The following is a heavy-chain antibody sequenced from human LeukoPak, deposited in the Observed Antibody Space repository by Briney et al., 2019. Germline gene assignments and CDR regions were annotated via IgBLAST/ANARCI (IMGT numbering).Heavy chain of an antibody. V-gene: IGHV4-39*07. J-gene: IGHJ3*02. Sequence: SETLSLTCTVSGGSISSNSYYWGWIRQPPGKGLKWIGSIYYSGSTYYNPSLKSRVTISVDTSKNQFSLKLSSVTAADTAVYYCARGRKYYYDSSGSLTLFNAFDIWGQGTMVTVSS. CDR2: IYYSGST. CDR1: GGSISSNSYY. CDR3: ARGRKYYYDSSGSLTLFNAFDI. D-gene: IGHD3-22*01.